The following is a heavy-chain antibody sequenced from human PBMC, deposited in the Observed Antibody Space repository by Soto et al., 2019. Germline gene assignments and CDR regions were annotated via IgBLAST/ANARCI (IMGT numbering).Heavy chain of an antibody. CDR3: ARVRDYVWGSYRYFFDY. V-gene: IGHV4-34*01. Sequence: SETLSLPXAVYGGSFSGYYWSWIRQPPGKGLEWIGEINHSGSTNYNPSLKSRVTISVDTSKNQFSLKLSSVTAADTAVYYCARVRDYVWGSYRYFFDYWGQGTLVTVS. CDR2: INHSGST. J-gene: IGHJ4*02. CDR1: GGSFSGYY. D-gene: IGHD3-16*02.